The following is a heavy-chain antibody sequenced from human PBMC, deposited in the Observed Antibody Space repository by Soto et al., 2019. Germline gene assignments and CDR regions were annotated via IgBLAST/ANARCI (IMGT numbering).Heavy chain of an antibody. CDR2: IYSGGST. J-gene: IGHJ6*03. Sequence: PGGSLRLSCAASGFTVSSNYMSWVRQAPGKGLEWVSVIYSGGSTYYADSVKGRFTISRHNSKNTLYLQMNSLRAEDTAVYYCAREYSTMVRGARAPSYYYYYMDVWGKGTTVTVSS. D-gene: IGHD3-10*01. CDR1: GFTVSSNY. CDR3: AREYSTMVRGARAPSYYYYYMDV. V-gene: IGHV3-53*04.